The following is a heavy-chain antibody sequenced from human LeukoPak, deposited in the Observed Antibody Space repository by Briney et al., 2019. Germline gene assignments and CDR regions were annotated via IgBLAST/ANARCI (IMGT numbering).Heavy chain of an antibody. Sequence: GGSLRLSCAASGFTFSTFWMSWVRQAPGKGLEWAANIKQNGSEQYYVDSVRGRFTISRDNAKNSLYLQMNSLRAEDTAVYYCARGGGNFHYWGQGTLVTVSS. J-gene: IGHJ4*02. CDR2: IKQNGSEQ. CDR1: GFTFSTFW. V-gene: IGHV3-7*03. CDR3: ARGGGNFHY. D-gene: IGHD3-16*01.